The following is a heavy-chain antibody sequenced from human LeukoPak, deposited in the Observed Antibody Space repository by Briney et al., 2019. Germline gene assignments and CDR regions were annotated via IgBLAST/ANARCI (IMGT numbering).Heavy chain of an antibody. CDR3: AKGGGHCSSTSCPVGNWFDP. J-gene: IGHJ5*02. CDR1: GYTFSSYA. V-gene: IGHV3-23*01. D-gene: IGHD2-2*01. Sequence: GGSLRLSCAASGYTFSSYAMSWVRQAPGKGLEWVSAISGSGGSTYYADSVKGRFTISRDNSKNTLYLQMNSLRAEDTAVYYCAKGGGHCSSTSCPVGNWFDPWGQGTLVTVSS. CDR2: ISGSGGST.